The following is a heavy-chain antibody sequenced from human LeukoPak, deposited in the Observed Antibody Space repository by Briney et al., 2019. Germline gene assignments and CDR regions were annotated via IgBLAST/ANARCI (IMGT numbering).Heavy chain of an antibody. Sequence: SETLSLTCTVSGGSISRYYWSWIRQPAGKGLEWIGRIYSSGSTNYNPSLKSRVTMSVDTSKNQFSLKLSSVTAADTAVYYCARGQYHLLYWYFDLWGRGTLVTVSS. D-gene: IGHD2-2*01. V-gene: IGHV4-4*07. CDR2: IYSSGST. CDR3: ARGQYHLLYWYFDL. CDR1: GGSISRYY. J-gene: IGHJ2*01.